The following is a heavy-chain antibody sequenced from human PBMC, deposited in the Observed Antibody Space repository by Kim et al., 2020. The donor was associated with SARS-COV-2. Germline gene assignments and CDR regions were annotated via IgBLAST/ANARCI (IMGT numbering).Heavy chain of an antibody. J-gene: IGHJ4*02. CDR1: GFIFNNYG. CDR3: AKGWEFGGYDMGSY. V-gene: IGHV3-30*18. Sequence: GGSLRLSCAASGFIFNNYGMHWVRQAPGKGLEWVAVISHDGRNEYYADSVKGRFTISRDNSKNTLYLQMNSLRAEDTAVYYCAKGWEFGGYDMGSYWGQGTLVIVSS. CDR2: ISHDGRNE. D-gene: IGHD5-12*01.